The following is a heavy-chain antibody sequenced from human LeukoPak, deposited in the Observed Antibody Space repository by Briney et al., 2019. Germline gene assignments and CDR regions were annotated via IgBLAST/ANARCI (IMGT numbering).Heavy chain of an antibody. V-gene: IGHV3-48*04. CDR1: GFTFSGFS. D-gene: IGHD6-6*01. CDR3: ARGPPVSSYYYYMDV. J-gene: IGHJ6*03. CDR2: ISSNSSKM. Sequence: GGSLRLSCAASGFTFSGFSMNWVRQAPGRGLEWISYISSNSSKMYYADSVKGRFSISRDNAKNSLYLQMNSLRVEDTAVYYCARGPPVSSYYYYMDVWGKGTTVTVSS.